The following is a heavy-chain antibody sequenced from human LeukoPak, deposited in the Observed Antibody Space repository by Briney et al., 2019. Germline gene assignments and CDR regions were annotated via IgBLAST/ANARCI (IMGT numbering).Heavy chain of an antibody. CDR3: ARGVGGEIRYVWGSYPPDFDY. J-gene: IGHJ4*02. D-gene: IGHD3-16*02. CDR1: GFTFSSYS. V-gene: IGHV3-21*01. CDR2: ISSSSSYI. Sequence: GGSLRLSCAASGFTFSSYSMNWVRQAPGKGLEWVSSISSSSSYIYYADSVKGRFTISRDNAKNSLYLQMNSLRAEDTAVYYCARGVGGEIRYVWGSYPPDFDYWGQGTLVTVSS.